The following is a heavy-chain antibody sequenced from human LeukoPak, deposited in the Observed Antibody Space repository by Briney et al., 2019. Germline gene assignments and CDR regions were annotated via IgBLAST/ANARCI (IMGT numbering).Heavy chain of an antibody. CDR3: AKDVTGYYPGYFDY. CDR1: GFTFSSYG. V-gene: IGHV3-30*18. CDR2: ISYDGSNK. D-gene: IGHD3-9*01. J-gene: IGHJ4*02. Sequence: PGGTLRLSCGASGFTFSSYGMSWVRQAPGKGLEWVAVISYDGSNKYYADSVKGRFTISRDNSKNTLYLQMNSLRAEDTAVYYCAKDVTGYYPGYFDYWGQGTLVTVSS.